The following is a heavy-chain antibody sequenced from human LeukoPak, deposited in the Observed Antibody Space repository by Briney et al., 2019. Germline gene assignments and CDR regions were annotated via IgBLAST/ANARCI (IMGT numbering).Heavy chain of an antibody. Sequence: PGGSLRLSCAASGFTFSSYGMHWVRQAPGKGLEWVAFIRYDGSNKYYADSVKGRFTISRDNSKNTLYLQMNSLRAEDTAVYYCAKLGVVVGSGSSGDDAFDIWGQGTMVTVSS. CDR1: GFTFSSYG. V-gene: IGHV3-30*02. CDR2: IRYDGSNK. CDR3: AKLGVVVGSGSSGDDAFDI. D-gene: IGHD3-22*01. J-gene: IGHJ3*02.